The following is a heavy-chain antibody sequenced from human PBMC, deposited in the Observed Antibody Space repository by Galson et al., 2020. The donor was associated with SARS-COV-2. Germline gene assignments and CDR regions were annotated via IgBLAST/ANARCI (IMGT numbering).Heavy chain of an antibody. V-gene: IGHV4-39*07. Sequence: SETLSLTCTVSGGSISSSNYYWGWIRQSPGKRLEWIGSIYNDGSTYYNPSLESRVSILVETSKNQFSLMLSSVTAADTAVYYCARDDTLVVGEYNYLEYWGQGSLVTVSS. CDR2: IYNDGST. J-gene: IGHJ4*02. CDR3: ARDDTLVVGEYNYLEY. CDR1: GGSISSSNYY. D-gene: IGHD2-15*01.